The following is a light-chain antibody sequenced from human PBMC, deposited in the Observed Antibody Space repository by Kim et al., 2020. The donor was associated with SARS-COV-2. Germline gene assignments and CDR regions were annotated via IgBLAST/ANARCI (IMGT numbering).Light chain of an antibody. CDR1: SSNIGRNA. V-gene: IGLV1-44*01. J-gene: IGLJ1*01. CDR3: VARDGSLTGFV. Sequence: GQTVTISCSASSSNIGRNAVSWFQQLPGKAPKLLICNNSQRPSGVPDRFSASKSATSASLAISGLRPDDEADYYCVARDGSLTGFVFGTGTKVTVL. CDR2: NNS.